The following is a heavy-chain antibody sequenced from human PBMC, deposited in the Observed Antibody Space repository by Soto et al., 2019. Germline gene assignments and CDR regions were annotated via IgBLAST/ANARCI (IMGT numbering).Heavy chain of an antibody. CDR1: GGSISSYY. Sequence: SETLSLTCTVSGGSISSYYWSWIRQPAGKGLEWIGRIYTSGSTNYNPSLKSRVTMSVDTSKNQFSLKLSSVTAADTAVYYCARDGTPMTTVTTSYYFDYWGQGTLVTVSS. J-gene: IGHJ4*02. D-gene: IGHD4-17*01. V-gene: IGHV4-4*07. CDR2: IYTSGST. CDR3: ARDGTPMTTVTTSYYFDY.